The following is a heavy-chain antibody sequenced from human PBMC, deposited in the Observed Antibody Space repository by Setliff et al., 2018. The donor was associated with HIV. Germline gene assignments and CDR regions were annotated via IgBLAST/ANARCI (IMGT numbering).Heavy chain of an antibody. CDR1: GYMFTDYY. V-gene: IGHV1-2*02. J-gene: IGHJ1*01. Sequence: ASVKVSCKASGYMFTDYYIHWVRQAPGQGLEWMGWINPNSDVTTYAQKFQGRVTMTRDTSTSTVYMELSSLRSEDTAVYYCARDPAPSSSASYFQHWGQGTPVTVSS. D-gene: IGHD6-6*01. CDR3: ARDPAPSSSASYFQH. CDR2: INPNSDVT.